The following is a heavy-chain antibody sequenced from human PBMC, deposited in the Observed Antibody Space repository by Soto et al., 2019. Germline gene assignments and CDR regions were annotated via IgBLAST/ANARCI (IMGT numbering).Heavy chain of an antibody. V-gene: IGHV3-30-3*01. J-gene: IGHJ4*02. CDR2: ISYDGSNK. D-gene: IGHD5-18*01. Sequence: QVQLVESGGGVVQPGRSLRLSCAASGVTFSSYAMQWVSKAPGKGLEWVAVISYDGSNKYYADSVKGRFTISRDNSKNTLYLQMNSLRAEDTAVYDCAGEPSRYSYGYSLAFDYWVQGPLVTVSS. CDR1: GVTFSSYA. CDR3: AGEPSRYSYGYSLAFDY.